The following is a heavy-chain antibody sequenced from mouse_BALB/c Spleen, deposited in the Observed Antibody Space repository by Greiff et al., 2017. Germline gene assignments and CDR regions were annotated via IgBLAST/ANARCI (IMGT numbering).Heavy chain of an antibody. CDR1: GYTFTSYY. D-gene: IGHD1-2*01. J-gene: IGHJ1*01. V-gene: IGHV1S81*02. CDR3: TREDYGHGDG. CDR2: INPSNGGT. Sequence: QVQLQQPGAELVKPGASVKLSCKASGYTFTSYYMYWVKQRPGQGLEWIGGINPSNGGTNFNEKFKSKATLTVDKSSSTAYMQLSSLTSEDSAVYYCTREDYGHGDGWGAGTTVTVSS.